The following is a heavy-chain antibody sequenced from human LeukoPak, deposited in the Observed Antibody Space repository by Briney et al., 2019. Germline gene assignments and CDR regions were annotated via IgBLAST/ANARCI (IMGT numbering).Heavy chain of an antibody. D-gene: IGHD6-19*01. Sequence: GSLRISCSASKFTPNSHTIKWVRQAPGKGLEWVSSISSSGMYIYYADSVKGRFTISRDNAKNSLYLQMNSLRAEDTAVYYCASDEYSSGWYLGQGTLVTVSS. V-gene: IGHV3-21*01. J-gene: IGHJ4*02. CDR3: ASDEYSSGWY. CDR2: ISSSGMYI. CDR1: KFTPNSHT.